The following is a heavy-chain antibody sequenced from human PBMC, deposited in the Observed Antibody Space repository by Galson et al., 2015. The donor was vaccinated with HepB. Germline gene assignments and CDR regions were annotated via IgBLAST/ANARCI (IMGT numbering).Heavy chain of an antibody. V-gene: IGHV1-46*01. CDR1: GYTFSNYH. Sequence: SVKVSCKASGYTFSNYHFFWVRHAPGQDLEWLGIISLSGVKTHYTQKFQRKVTMTWGPSMTWDPSTRTVYMDLSSLRSEDTAAFHCGRDCLHQGPIGLPPGTLLQEHLWG. CDR2: ISLSGVKT. J-gene: IGHJ6*01. CDR3: GRDCLHQGPIGLPPGTLLQEHL.